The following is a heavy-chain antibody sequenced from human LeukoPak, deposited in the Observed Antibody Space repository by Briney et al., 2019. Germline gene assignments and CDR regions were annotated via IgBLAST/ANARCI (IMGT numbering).Heavy chain of an antibody. Sequence: SETLSLTCTVSGGSISSSDYYGAWVRQPPGKGLEWIGSIYYSGNTYYHPSLKSRVTISVDTSKNQFSLKLSSVTAADTAVYYCASHRRYTTGSEEFDYWGQGALVTVSS. J-gene: IGHJ4*02. D-gene: IGHD2/OR15-2a*01. CDR3: ASHRRYTTGSEEFDY. V-gene: IGHV4-39*01. CDR2: IYYSGNT. CDR1: GGSISSSDYY.